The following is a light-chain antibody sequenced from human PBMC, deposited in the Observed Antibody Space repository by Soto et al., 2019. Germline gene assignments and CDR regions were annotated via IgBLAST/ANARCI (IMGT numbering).Light chain of an antibody. V-gene: IGKV3-15*01. CDR1: QNINDK. J-gene: IGKJ3*01. Sequence: EIVMTQYPDTLSVSPGERATLSCRASQNINDKLAWFQQKPGQVPRLLIIGTSTTATGVPAGFSGSGSGTEFTLTISGLQSEDFAVYYCQQYNDWPPFTFGPGTRVDVK. CDR3: QQYNDWPPFT. CDR2: GTS.